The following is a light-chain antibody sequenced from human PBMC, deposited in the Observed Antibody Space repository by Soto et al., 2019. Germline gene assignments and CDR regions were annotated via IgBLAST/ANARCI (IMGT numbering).Light chain of an antibody. V-gene: IGKV3-11*01. Sequence: IEFTLSPDTLPLYPGDRATLSCRASQSISSYLAWYQPKPGQTRRFLIYAACNGDTGIPARFSGSGSGTDFTLTISSLDPDDFAVCYCQQRSDWPPIPFGHGTRLEIK. CDR2: AAC. CDR1: QSISSY. CDR3: QQRSDWPPIP. J-gene: IGKJ5*01.